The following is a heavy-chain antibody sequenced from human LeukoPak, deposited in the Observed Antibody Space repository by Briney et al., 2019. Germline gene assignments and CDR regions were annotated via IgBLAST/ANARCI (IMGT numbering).Heavy chain of an antibody. V-gene: IGHV3-30-3*01. J-gene: IGHJ4*02. D-gene: IGHD3-22*01. CDR2: ISYDGSNK. Sequence: PGGSLRLSCAASGFTFSSYAMHWVRQAPGKGLEWVAVISYDGSNKYYADSVKGRFTISRDNSKNTLYLQMNSLRAEDTAAYYCARDWGYYYDSRGFDYWGQGTLVTVSS. CDR3: ARDWGYYYDSRGFDY. CDR1: GFTFSSYA.